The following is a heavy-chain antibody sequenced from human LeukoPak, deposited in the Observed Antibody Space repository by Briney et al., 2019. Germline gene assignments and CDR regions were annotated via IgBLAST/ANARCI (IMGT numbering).Heavy chain of an antibody. J-gene: IGHJ3*02. D-gene: IGHD2-15*01. Sequence: AVKVSFKASVGTFSSYAISGARQAPGQGLEWMGVIIPVFGTANYAQKFQGRVTITADESTSTAYMELSSLRSEDTAVYYCARDRVVGLGIDNAFDIWGHGTLVTVSS. CDR3: ARDRVVGLGIDNAFDI. CDR2: IIPVFGTA. CDR1: VGTFSSYA. V-gene: IGHV1-69*13.